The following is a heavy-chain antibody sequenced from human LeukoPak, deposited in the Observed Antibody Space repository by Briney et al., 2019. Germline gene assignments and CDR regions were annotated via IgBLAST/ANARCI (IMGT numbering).Heavy chain of an antibody. CDR3: ARGHSYGSIDY. CDR1: GFTVSSNY. D-gene: IGHD5-18*01. J-gene: IGHJ4*02. V-gene: IGHV3-66*02. Sequence: PGGSLRLSCAASGFTVSSNYMSWVRQAPGKGLEWVSVIYSGGSTYYADSVKGRFTTSRDNSKNTLYLQMNSLRAEDTAVYYCARGHSYGSIDYWGQGTLVTVSS. CDR2: IYSGGST.